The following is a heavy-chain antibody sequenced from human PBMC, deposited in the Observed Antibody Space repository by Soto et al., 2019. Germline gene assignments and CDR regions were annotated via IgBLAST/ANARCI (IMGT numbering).Heavy chain of an antibody. J-gene: IGHJ5*02. D-gene: IGHD4-17*01. Sequence: QLQLQESGPGLVKPSETLSLTCTVSGGSISSSSYFWGWIRQPPGKGLEWIGSMYYSGSTYYNPYLKRRVAISVDTSKNQVSLTLSSVTAADTAVYYCARHGESPLRSLNCFDPWGQGTLVTVSS. CDR1: GGSISSSSYF. CDR3: ARHGESPLRSLNCFDP. V-gene: IGHV4-39*01. CDR2: MYYSGST.